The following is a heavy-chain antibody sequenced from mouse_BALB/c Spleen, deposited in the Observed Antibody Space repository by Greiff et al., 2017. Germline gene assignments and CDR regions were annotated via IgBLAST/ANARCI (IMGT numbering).Heavy chain of an antibody. J-gene: IGHJ2*01. CDR2: INPYNDGT. CDR1: GYTFTSYV. V-gene: IGHV1-14*01. D-gene: IGHD2-14*01. CDR3: TSSANRSYYFDY. Sequence: VQLQQSGPELVKPGASVKMSCKASGYTFTSYVMHWVKQKPGQGLEWIGYINPYNDGTKYNEKFKGKATLTSDKSSSTAYMGLSSLTSEDSAVYCCTSSANRSYYFDYWGQGTTLTVSS.